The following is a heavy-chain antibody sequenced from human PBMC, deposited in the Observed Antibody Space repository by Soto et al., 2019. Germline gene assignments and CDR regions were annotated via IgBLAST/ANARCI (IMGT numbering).Heavy chain of an antibody. J-gene: IGHJ5*02. D-gene: IGHD2-15*01. CDR1: GFTFSNYA. V-gene: IGHV3-23*01. CDR2: ISGSGGSA. CDR3: ASSYCSGSSCYSTFDWFDP. Sequence: GGSLRLSCAASGFTFSNYAMSWVRQAPGKGLAWVSGISGSGGSAYYADSVKARFTVSRDNSKNTLSLQMNSLRAEDTAVYYCASSYCSGSSCYSTFDWFDPWGQGTLVTVSS.